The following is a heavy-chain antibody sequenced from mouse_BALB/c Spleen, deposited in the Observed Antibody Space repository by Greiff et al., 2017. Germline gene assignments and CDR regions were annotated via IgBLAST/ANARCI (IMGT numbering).Heavy chain of an antibody. CDR3: ASTAPYYAMDY. V-gene: IGHV5-6-5*01. CDR1: GFTFSSYA. CDR2: ISSGGST. J-gene: IGHJ4*01. D-gene: IGHD1-2*01. Sequence: EVQVVESGGGLVKPGGSLKLSCAASGFTFSSYAMSWVRQTPEKRLEWVASISSGGSTYYPDSVKGRFTISRDNARNILYLQMSSLRSEDTAMYYCASTAPYYAMDYWGQGTSVTVSS.